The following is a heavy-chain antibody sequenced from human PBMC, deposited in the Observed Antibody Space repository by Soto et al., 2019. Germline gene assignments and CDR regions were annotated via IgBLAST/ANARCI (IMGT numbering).Heavy chain of an antibody. V-gene: IGHV4-31*03. D-gene: IGHD3-9*01. Sequence: QVQLQESGPGLVKPSQTLSLTCTVSGGSISSGGYYWSWIRQHSGKGLEWIGYIYYSGSTYYNPSLKSRVTISVDTSKNQFSLKLSSVTAADTAVYYCARDSRYFDWYYYYGMDVWGQGTTVTVSS. CDR1: GGSISSGGYY. CDR2: IYYSGST. CDR3: ARDSRYFDWYYYYGMDV. J-gene: IGHJ6*02.